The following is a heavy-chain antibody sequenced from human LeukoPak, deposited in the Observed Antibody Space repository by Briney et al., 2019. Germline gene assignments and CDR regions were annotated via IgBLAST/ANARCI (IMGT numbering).Heavy chain of an antibody. CDR1: GGSFSGYY. Sequence: SETLSLTCAVYGGSFSGYYWSWIRQPPGKGLEWIGEINHSGSTNYNPSLKSRVTISVDTSKNQFSLKLSSVTATDTAVYYCARGRTYYYGSGSYRFEYFQHWGQGTLVSVSS. D-gene: IGHD3-10*01. J-gene: IGHJ1*01. V-gene: IGHV4-34*01. CDR2: INHSGST. CDR3: ARGRTYYYGSGSYRFEYFQH.